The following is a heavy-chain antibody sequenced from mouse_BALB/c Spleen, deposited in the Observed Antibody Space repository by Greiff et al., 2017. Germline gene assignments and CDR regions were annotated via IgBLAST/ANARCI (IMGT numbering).Heavy chain of an antibody. J-gene: IGHJ2*01. CDR3: ARWGIPYYYGYYFDY. Sequence: QVQLQQPGAELVKPGASVKMSCKASGYTFTSYNMHWVKQTPGQGLEWIGAIYPGNGDTSYNQKFKGKATLTADKSSSTAYMQLSSLTSEDSAVYYCARWGIPYYYGYYFDYWGQGTTLTVSS. D-gene: IGHD1-2*01. CDR2: IYPGNGDT. V-gene: IGHV1-12*01. CDR1: GYTFTSYN.